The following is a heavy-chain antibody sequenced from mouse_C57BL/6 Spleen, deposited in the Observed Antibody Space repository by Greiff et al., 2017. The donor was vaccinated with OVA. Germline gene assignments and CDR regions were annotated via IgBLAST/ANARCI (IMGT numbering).Heavy chain of an antibody. Sequence: VKLQESGAELVKPGASVKISCKASGYAFSSYWMNWVKQRPGKGLEWIGQIYPGDGDTNYNGKFKGKATRTADKASSTAYMQLSSLTSEDSAVYFCARSGTYYFDYWGQGTTLTVSS. CDR3: ARSGTYYFDY. V-gene: IGHV1-80*01. J-gene: IGHJ2*01. CDR1: GYAFSSYW. CDR2: IYPGDGDT. D-gene: IGHD4-1*01.